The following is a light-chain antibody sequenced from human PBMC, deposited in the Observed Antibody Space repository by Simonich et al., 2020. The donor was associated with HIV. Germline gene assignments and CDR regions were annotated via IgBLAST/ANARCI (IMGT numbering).Light chain of an antibody. CDR2: DAS. Sequence: EIVMTQSPATLSVSPGERATLSCRASQGVSSNLAWYQQKPGQAPRPLIYDASSRATGIPDRFSGSGSGTDFTLTISRLEPEDFAVYYCQQYGSSPYTFGQGTKLEIK. CDR1: QGVSSN. V-gene: IGKV3-20*01. J-gene: IGKJ2*01. CDR3: QQYGSSPYT.